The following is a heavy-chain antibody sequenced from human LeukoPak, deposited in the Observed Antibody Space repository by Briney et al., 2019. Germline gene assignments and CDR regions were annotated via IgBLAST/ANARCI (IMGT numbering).Heavy chain of an antibody. V-gene: IGHV3-30*02. CDR1: GFTFSSYG. D-gene: IGHD5-24*01. CDR2: IRYDGSNK. CDR3: AKDQRWLQTEGYFDY. Sequence: GGSLRLSCAASGFTFSSYGMHWVRHAPGKGLEWVAFIRYDGSNKYYADSVKGRFTISRDNSKSTLYLQMHSLRVEDTAVYYCAKDQRWLQTEGYFDYWGQGTLVTVSS. J-gene: IGHJ4*02.